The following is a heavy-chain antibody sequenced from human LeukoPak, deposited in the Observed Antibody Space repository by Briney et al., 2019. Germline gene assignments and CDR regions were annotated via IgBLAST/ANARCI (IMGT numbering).Heavy chain of an antibody. CDR3: ARTYGDYRFDY. J-gene: IGHJ4*02. V-gene: IGHV4-59*01. CDR2: IYYSGST. CDR1: GGSISGYY. D-gene: IGHD4-17*01. Sequence: PSETLSLTCTISGGSISGYYWSWIRQPPGKGLEFIGYIYYSGSTSYNPSLKSRVTISVDTSKNQFSLRLSSVTAADTAVYYCARTYGDYRFDYWGQGTLVTVSS.